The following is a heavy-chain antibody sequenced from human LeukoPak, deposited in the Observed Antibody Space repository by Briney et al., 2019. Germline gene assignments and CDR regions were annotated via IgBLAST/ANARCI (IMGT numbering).Heavy chain of an antibody. CDR3: AKANRIAVAAYFDY. V-gene: IGHV3-9*01. J-gene: IGHJ4*02. D-gene: IGHD6-19*01. CDR2: ISWNSGSI. CDR1: GFTFDDYA. Sequence: GGSLRLSCAASGFTFDDYAMHWVRQAPGKGLEWVSGISWNSGSIGYADSVKGRFTISRDNAKNSLYLQMNSLRAEDTALYYCAKANRIAVAAYFDYWGQGTLVTVSS.